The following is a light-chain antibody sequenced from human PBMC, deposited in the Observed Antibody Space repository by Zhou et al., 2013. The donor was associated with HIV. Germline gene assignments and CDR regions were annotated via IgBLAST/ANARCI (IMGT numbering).Light chain of an antibody. J-gene: IGKJ4*01. V-gene: IGKV3-20*01. CDR1: QSVNNNY. CDR3: QQYGSSPLT. CDR2: ETS. Sequence: IMLTQSPGTLSLSPGDRATLSCRAGQSVNNNYLAWYQQKPGQAPRFLIHETSFRATGVPGRFSGSGSETDFTLTISRLEPEDFAVYYCQQYGSSPLTFGGGTKVEI.